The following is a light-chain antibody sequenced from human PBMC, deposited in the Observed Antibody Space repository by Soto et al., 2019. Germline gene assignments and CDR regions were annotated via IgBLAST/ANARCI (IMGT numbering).Light chain of an antibody. V-gene: IGLV2-23*01. CDR2: EGS. Sequence: SALTQPASVSGSPGQSITISCTGTSSAVENYNLVSWYQQHPGKAPKLIIYEGSVRPSGVSNRFSGSNSVNGASLTISGLLAEDEADYYCLSFGGSSAEVVFGGGTKLTVL. CDR3: LSFGGSSAEVV. CDR1: SSAVENYNL. J-gene: IGLJ2*01.